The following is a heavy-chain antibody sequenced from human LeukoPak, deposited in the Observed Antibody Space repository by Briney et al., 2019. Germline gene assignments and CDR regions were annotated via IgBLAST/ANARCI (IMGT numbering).Heavy chain of an antibody. Sequence: ASVKVSCKASGYTFASYGISWVRQAPGQGLEWMGWISAYNGNTNYAQKLQGRVTMTTDTSTSTAYMELRSLRSDDTAVYYCARALPGAATAHNWFDPWGQGTLVTVSS. CDR3: ARALPGAATAHNWFDP. CDR1: GYTFASYG. D-gene: IGHD1-26*01. J-gene: IGHJ5*02. V-gene: IGHV1-18*01. CDR2: ISAYNGNT.